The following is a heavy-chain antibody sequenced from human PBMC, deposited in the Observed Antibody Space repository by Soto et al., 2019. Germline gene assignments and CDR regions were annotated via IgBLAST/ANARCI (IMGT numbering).Heavy chain of an antibody. Sequence: ASVKVSFKASGYTFTSYDINWVRQATGQGLEWMGWMNPNSGNTGYAQKFQGRVTMTRNTSISTAYMELSSLRSEDTAVYHCARGLRSHVAIYYYYYMDVWGKGTTVTVSS. V-gene: IGHV1-8*01. D-gene: IGHD2-15*01. CDR3: ARGLRSHVAIYYYYYMDV. J-gene: IGHJ6*03. CDR1: GYTFTSYD. CDR2: MNPNSGNT.